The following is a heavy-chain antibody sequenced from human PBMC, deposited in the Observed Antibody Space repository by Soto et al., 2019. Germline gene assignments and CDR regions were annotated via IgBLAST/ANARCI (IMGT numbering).Heavy chain of an antibody. CDR3: ARDGAVARLSYYYYYMDV. CDR1: GDSVSSNSAA. Sequence: SQTLSLTCAISGDSVSSNSAAWNWIRQSPSRGLEWLGRTYYRSKWYNDYAVSVKSRITINPDTSKNQFSLQLNSVTPEDTAVYYCARDGAVARLSYYYYYMDVWGKGTTVTVSS. J-gene: IGHJ6*03. V-gene: IGHV6-1*01. CDR2: TYYRSKWYN. D-gene: IGHD6-6*01.